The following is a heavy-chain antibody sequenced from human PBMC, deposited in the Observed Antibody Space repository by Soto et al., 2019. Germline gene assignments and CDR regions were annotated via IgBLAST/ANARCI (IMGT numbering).Heavy chain of an antibody. CDR1: GFTFSSYS. CDR2: ISSSSSYI. CDR3: ASGGYDWDYYYYHMDV. Sequence: EVQLVESGGGLVKPGGSLRLSCAASGFTFSSYSMNWVRQAPGKGLEWVSSISSSSSYIYYADSVKGRFTISRDNAKNSLYLQMNSLRAEDTAVYYCASGGYDWDYYYYHMDVWGKGTTVTVSS. J-gene: IGHJ6*03. V-gene: IGHV3-21*01. D-gene: IGHD5-12*01.